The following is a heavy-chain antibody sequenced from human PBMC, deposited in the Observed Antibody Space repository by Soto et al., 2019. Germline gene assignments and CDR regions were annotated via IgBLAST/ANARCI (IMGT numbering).Heavy chain of an antibody. CDR1: GGSIISSDYY. CDR3: ARHADLQTRAGNFDF. V-gene: IGHV4-39*01. CDR2: ISYTGRT. J-gene: IGHJ4*02. D-gene: IGHD1-1*01. Sequence: QLLLQESGPGLVKPSETLSLTCTVSGGSIISSDYYWGWIRQPPGKGLEWIGTISYTGRTYYNPSLKSRVTISVDTSKYQFSLKLSSVTAADTAVYYCARHADLQTRAGNFDFWDQGTLVTVSS.